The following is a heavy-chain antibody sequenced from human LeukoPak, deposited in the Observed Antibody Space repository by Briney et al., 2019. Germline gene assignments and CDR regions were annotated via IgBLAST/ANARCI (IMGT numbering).Heavy chain of an antibody. D-gene: IGHD2-21*01. CDR1: GFTFSSYS. Sequence: GGSLRLSCAASGFTFSSYSMNWVRQAPGKGLEWVSSISSSSSYIYYADSVKGRFTISRDNAKNSLYLQMSSLRAEDTAVYYCARGPMGRGDGFHWGQGTLVTVSS. J-gene: IGHJ4*02. CDR2: ISSSSSYI. CDR3: ARGPMGRGDGFH. V-gene: IGHV3-21*01.